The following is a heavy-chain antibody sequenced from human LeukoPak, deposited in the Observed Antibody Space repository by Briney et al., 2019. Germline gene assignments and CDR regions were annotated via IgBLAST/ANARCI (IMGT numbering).Heavy chain of an antibody. CDR3: ARDRYPLVADFDY. J-gene: IGHJ4*02. Sequence: PGGSLRLSCAASGFTFSSYSMNWVRQAPGKGLEWVSSISSSSSYIYYADSVKGRFTISRDNAKNSLYLQMNSLRAEDTAVYYCARDRYPLVADFDYWGQGTLVTVSS. V-gene: IGHV3-21*01. D-gene: IGHD6-6*01. CDR1: GFTFSSYS. CDR2: ISSSSSYI.